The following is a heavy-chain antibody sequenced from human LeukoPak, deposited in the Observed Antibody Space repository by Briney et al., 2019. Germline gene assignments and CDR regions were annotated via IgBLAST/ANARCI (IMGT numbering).Heavy chain of an antibody. CDR1: GYTFTSYD. D-gene: IGHD3-22*01. J-gene: IGHJ1*01. CDR2: MNPNSGNT. Sequence: ASVKVSCKASGYTFTSYDINWVRQATGQGLEWMGWMNPNSGNTGYAQKFQGRVTMTRNTSISTAYMELSSLRSEDTAVYYCASESGTARERNYYDSSGYYYTAPFQHWGQGTLVTVSS. V-gene: IGHV1-8*01. CDR3: ASESGTARERNYYDSSGYYYTAPFQH.